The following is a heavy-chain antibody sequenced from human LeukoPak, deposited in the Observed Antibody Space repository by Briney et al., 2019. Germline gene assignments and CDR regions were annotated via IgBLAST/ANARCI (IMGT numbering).Heavy chain of an antibody. V-gene: IGHV3-23*01. CDR1: GFTFSSYA. CDR2: ISGSGGST. CDR3: AKTERGGSWYYFDY. J-gene: IGHJ4*02. D-gene: IGHD1-26*01. Sequence: PGGSLRLSCAASGFTFSSYAMSWVRQAPGKGPEWVSAISGSGGSTYYADSVKGRFTISRDNSKNTLYLQMNSLRAEDTAVYYCAKTERGGSWYYFDYWGQGTLVTVSS.